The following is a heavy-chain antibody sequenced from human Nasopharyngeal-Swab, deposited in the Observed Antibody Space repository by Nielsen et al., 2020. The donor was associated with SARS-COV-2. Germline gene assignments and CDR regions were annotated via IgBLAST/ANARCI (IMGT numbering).Heavy chain of an antibody. Sequence: GGSLRLSCAASGFTFSSYAMHWVRQAPGKGLEWVAVISYDGSNKYYADSVKGRFTISRDNAKNSLYLQMNSLREEDTAVYYCARNLASRSSSWCFDYWGQGTLVTVSS. D-gene: IGHD6-13*01. V-gene: IGHV3-30-3*01. J-gene: IGHJ4*02. CDR3: ARNLASRSSSWCFDY. CDR1: GFTFSSYA. CDR2: ISYDGSNK.